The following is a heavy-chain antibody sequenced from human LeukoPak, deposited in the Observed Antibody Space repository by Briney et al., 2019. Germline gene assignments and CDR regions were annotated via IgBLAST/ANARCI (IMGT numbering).Heavy chain of an antibody. Sequence: PGGSLRLSCAASGFTFRSYAMTWVRQAPGKGLQWVSGISASGDSTNYADSVKGRFTIFRDNSKNTLYLQLNSLGAEDTAVYYCASFPHGDLALIILDYWGQGTLVTVSS. CDR1: GFTFRSYA. D-gene: IGHD2-21*01. CDR2: ISASGDST. J-gene: IGHJ4*02. V-gene: IGHV3-23*01. CDR3: ASFPHGDLALIILDY.